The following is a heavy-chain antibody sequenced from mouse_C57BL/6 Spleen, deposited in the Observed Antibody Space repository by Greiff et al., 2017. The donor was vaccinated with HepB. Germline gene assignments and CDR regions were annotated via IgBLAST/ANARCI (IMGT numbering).Heavy chain of an antibody. CDR1: GYTFTSYW. Sequence: VQLQESGTVLARPGASVKMSCKTSGYTFTSYWMHWVKQRPGQGLEWIGAIYPGNSDTSYNLKFKGKAKLTAVTSASTAYMELSSLTDEDSAVYYCSDYYGSSFAYWGQGTLVTVSA. CDR3: SDYYGSSFAY. J-gene: IGHJ3*01. D-gene: IGHD1-1*01. V-gene: IGHV1-5*01. CDR2: IYPGNSDT.